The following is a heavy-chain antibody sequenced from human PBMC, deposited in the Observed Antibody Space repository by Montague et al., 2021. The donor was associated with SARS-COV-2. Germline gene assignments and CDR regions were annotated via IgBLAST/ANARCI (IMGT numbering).Heavy chain of an antibody. CDR1: GVSISSGTYY. CDR3: ARDRGLGVAENFDC. Sequence: TLSLTCTVSGVSISSGTYYWSWIRQPAGKGLEWIGRVYTSGSTNYNPSLESRATLSVDTSKNQFSLKLNSVTAADTAVYYCARDRGLGVAENFDCWGQGTLVTVSS. D-gene: IGHD3-10*01. CDR2: VYTSGST. V-gene: IGHV4-61*02. J-gene: IGHJ4*02.